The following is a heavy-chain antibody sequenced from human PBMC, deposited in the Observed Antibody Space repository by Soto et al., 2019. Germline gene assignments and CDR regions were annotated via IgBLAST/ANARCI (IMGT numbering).Heavy chain of an antibody. CDR1: GYSFTSYW. CDR3: AGGGVRGVITRTRDYYGMDV. J-gene: IGHJ6*02. D-gene: IGHD3-10*01. Sequence: GESLKISCKGSGYSFTSYWIGWVRQMPGKGLECLGIIYPGDSDTRYSPSFQGQVTISADKSISTAYFQWSSLKASDTAMYYFAGGGVRGVITRTRDYYGMDVWGQGTTVTVSS. V-gene: IGHV5-51*01. CDR2: IYPGDSDT.